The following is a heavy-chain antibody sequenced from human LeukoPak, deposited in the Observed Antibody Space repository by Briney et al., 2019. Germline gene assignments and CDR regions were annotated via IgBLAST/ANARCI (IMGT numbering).Heavy chain of an antibody. CDR3: ARGPYSYDSSGAFDI. J-gene: IGHJ3*02. Sequence: SETLSLTCAVYGGSFSGYYWSWIRQPAGKGLEWIGRIYNSGSTNYNPSLKSRLTISLDTSKNQFSLKLSSVTAADTAVYFCARGPYSYDSSGAFDIWGQGTMVTVSS. CDR2: IYNSGST. V-gene: IGHV4-59*10. CDR1: GGSFSGYY. D-gene: IGHD3-22*01.